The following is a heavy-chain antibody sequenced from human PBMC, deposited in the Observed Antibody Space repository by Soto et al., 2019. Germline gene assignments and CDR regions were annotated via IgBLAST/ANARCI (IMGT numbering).Heavy chain of an antibody. CDR1: GFTFSSYA. D-gene: IGHD3-16*01. CDR3: AKRFGGRWYFDF. CDR2: ISGVGDST. Sequence: EVQLLESGGGLVQPGGSLRLSCAASGFTFSSYAMSWVRQAPGKGLEWVSTISGVGDSTYYADSVKGRSTISRDNSKNSLYLQMNSLRAEDTAVCYCAKRFGGRWYFDFWGRGTLVIVSS. V-gene: IGHV3-23*01. J-gene: IGHJ2*01.